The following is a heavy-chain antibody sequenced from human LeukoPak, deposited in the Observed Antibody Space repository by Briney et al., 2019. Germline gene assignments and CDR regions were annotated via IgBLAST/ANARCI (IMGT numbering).Heavy chain of an antibody. CDR2: IKQDGTEK. V-gene: IGHV3-7*01. D-gene: IGHD6-13*01. CDR3: AKMVGSSWALFDY. Sequence: GGSLRFSCAASGFSFSSYWMSWVRQAPGKGLEWVADIKQDGTEKYYVDSVKGRFTISRDNAKNSLYLQMNSLRAEDTAVYYCAKMVGSSWALFDYWGQGTLVTVSS. CDR1: GFSFSSYW. J-gene: IGHJ4*02.